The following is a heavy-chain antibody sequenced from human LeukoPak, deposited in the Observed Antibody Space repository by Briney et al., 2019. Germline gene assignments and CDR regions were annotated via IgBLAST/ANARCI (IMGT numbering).Heavy chain of an antibody. D-gene: IGHD3-22*01. CDR1: GGSFSGYY. Sequence: PSETLSLTCAVYGGSFSGYYRSWIRQPPGKGLEWIGEINHSGSTNYDPSLKSRVTISVDTSKNQFSLKLSSVTAADTAVYYCARGVYYYDSSGYYSRYNWFDPWGQGTLVSVSS. V-gene: IGHV4-34*01. CDR2: INHSGST. J-gene: IGHJ5*02. CDR3: ARGVYYYDSSGYYSRYNWFDP.